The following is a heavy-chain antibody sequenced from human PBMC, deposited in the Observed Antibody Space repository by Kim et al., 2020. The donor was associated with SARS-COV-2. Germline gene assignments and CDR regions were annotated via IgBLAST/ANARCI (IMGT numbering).Heavy chain of an antibody. CDR1: GGTISNSNW. CDR2: IYHSGST. Sequence: SETLSLTCAVSGGTISNSNWWCCVRQPPGKGLEWIGQIYHSGSTNYNPSLKSRVTISVDKSKNPLSLKLTTVTAADTAVYYCARRKYCLSNSSYGYVDYWGQRALGTVSS. CDR3: ARRKYCLSNSSYGYVDY. D-gene: IGHD2-2*01. J-gene: IGHJ4*02. V-gene: IGHV4-4*02.